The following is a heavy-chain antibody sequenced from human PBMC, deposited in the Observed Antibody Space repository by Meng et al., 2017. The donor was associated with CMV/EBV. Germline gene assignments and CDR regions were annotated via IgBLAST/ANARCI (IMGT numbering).Heavy chain of an antibody. CDR2: SDGATTI. CDR1: GFTFSSYE. J-gene: IGHJ6*02. V-gene: IGHV3-48*03. D-gene: IGHD3-22*01. Sequence: GESLKISCAASGFTFSSYEMNWVRQAPGKGLEWVSYSDGATTIYYADSVKGRFTISRDNAKNSLYLQMSSLRAEDTAVYYCARKGSGYYYYYYAMDVWGQGTTVTVSS. CDR3: ARKGSGYYYYYYAMDV.